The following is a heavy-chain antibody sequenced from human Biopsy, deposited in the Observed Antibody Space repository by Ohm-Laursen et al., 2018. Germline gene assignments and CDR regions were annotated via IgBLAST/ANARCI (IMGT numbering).Heavy chain of an antibody. V-gene: IGHV3-9*01. CDR3: VRGYSSSWSGYLDH. D-gene: IGHD3-3*01. J-gene: IGHJ4*02. CDR2: ISWDGGSE. CDR1: GFTLDDHV. Sequence: SSLRLSCAASGFTLDDHVMHWVRQAPGKGLEWVSGISWDGGSEGYADSVKGRFTISRDNAKNSLFLQMNSLTTEDTALYYCVRGYSSSWSGYLDHWGQGTLVTVSS.